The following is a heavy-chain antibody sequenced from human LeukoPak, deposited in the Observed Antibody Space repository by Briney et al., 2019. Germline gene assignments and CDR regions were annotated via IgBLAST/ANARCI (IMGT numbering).Heavy chain of an antibody. J-gene: IGHJ6*03. CDR3: ARVPLGYCSGGSCYWGYYYYYMDV. V-gene: IGHV1-8*03. CDR2: MNPNSGNT. D-gene: IGHD2-15*01. CDR1: GYTFTSYD. Sequence: ASVKVSCKASGYTFTSYDINWVRQATGQGLEWMGWMNPNSGNTGYARKFQGRVTITRNTSISTAYMELSSLRSEDTAVYYCARVPLGYCSGGSCYWGYYYYYMDVWGKGTTVTVSS.